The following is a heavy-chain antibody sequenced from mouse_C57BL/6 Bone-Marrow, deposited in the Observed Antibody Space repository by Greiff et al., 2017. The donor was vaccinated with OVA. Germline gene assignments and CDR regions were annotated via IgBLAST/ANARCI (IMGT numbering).Heavy chain of an antibody. J-gene: IGHJ2*01. V-gene: IGHV14-4*01. CDR2: IDPENGAT. CDR3: TSYGNFHFDY. Sequence: EVKLMESGAELVRPGASVKLSCTASGFNIKDDYMHWVKQRPEQGLEWIGWIDPENGATEYASKFQGKATITADTSSNTAYLQLSSLTSEDTAVYYCTSYGNFHFDYWGQGTTLTVSS. D-gene: IGHD2-1*01. CDR1: GFNIKDDY.